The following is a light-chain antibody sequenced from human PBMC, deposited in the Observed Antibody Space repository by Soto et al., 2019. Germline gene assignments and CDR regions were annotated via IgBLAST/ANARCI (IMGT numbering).Light chain of an antibody. CDR3: QQSYSTPRT. V-gene: IGKV1-39*01. CDR2: AAS. Sequence: EIQMTQSTSSLSASVGDGVTITCRGSQSISSYLNWYQQKPGKAPKLLIYAASSLQSGVPSRFSGSGSGTDFTLTISSLQPEDFATYYCQQSYSTPRTFGQGTKVDI. J-gene: IGKJ1*01. CDR1: QSISSY.